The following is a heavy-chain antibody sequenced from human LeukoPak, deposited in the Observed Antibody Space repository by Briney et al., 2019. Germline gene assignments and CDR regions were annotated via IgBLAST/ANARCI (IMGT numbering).Heavy chain of an antibody. CDR3: ARVGVRGVITSFDF. CDR1: GDSISSSNW. CDR2: IHHSGST. V-gene: IGHV4-4*02. Sequence: NPSGTLSLTCAVSGDSISSSNWWRWVRQSPVKGLEWIAEIHHSGSTNCNPSLKSRVTISVDKSQNQFSLQLSSVTAADTAVYYCARVGVRGVITSFDFWGQGTLVTVSS. J-gene: IGHJ4*02. D-gene: IGHD3-10*01.